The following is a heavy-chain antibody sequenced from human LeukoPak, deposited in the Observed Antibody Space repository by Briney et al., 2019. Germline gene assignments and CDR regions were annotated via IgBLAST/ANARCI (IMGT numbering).Heavy chain of an antibody. Sequence: KPGGSLRLSCAASGFTFSSYSMNCVRKAPGKGLEWVSSISSSSSYIYYADPVEGRFTISRDNAKNSLYLQMNSLRAEDTAVYYCARDDIVVVPAAIWGQGTLVTVSS. CDR2: ISSSSSYI. CDR3: ARDDIVVVPAAI. D-gene: IGHD2-2*02. J-gene: IGHJ4*02. CDR1: GFTFSSYS. V-gene: IGHV3-21*01.